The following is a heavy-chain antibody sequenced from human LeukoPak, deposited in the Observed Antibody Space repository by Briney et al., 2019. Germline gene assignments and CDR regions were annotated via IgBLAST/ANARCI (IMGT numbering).Heavy chain of an antibody. D-gene: IGHD2-15*01. Sequence: GGSLRLSCAASGFTFSSYAMSWVRQAPGKGLEWVSAISGSGGSTYYADSVKGRLTISRDNSKNTLYLQMNSLRAEDTAVYYCAKKCRSGGWFDPWGQGTLVTVSS. CDR3: AKKCRSGGWFDP. V-gene: IGHV3-23*01. J-gene: IGHJ5*02. CDR2: ISGSGGST. CDR1: GFTFSSYA.